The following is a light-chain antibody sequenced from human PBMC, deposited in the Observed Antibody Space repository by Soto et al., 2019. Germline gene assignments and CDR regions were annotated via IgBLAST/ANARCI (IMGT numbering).Light chain of an antibody. CDR1: SSDVESYNL. Sequence: QSVLTQPASVSGSAGQSITISCTGTSSDVESYNLVSWYQQHPGKAPKVMIYDVSKRPSGVPDRFSGSKSGNTASLTLSGLQAEDEADYYCCSYAGSYTFYVFGTGTKVT. CDR3: CSYAGSYTFYV. J-gene: IGLJ1*01. V-gene: IGLV2-11*01. CDR2: DVS.